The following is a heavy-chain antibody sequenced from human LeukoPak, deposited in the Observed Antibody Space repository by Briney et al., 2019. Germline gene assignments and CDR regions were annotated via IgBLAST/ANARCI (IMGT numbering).Heavy chain of an antibody. CDR3: ARLISGY. CDR1: GVSISSSSYY. J-gene: IGHJ4*02. V-gene: IGHV4-39*01. D-gene: IGHD2-15*01. CDR2: IYYSGST. Sequence: SETLSLTCTVSGVSISSSSYYWGWIRQPPGKGLEWIGSIYYSGSTYYNPSLKSRVTISVDTSKNQFSLKLSSVTAADTAVYYCARLISGYWGQGTLVTVSS.